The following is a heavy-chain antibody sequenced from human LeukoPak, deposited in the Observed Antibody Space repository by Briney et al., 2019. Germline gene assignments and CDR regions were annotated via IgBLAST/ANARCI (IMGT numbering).Heavy chain of an antibody. Sequence: GGSLRLSCAVSGFTLRSYAIHWVRQAPGKGLQWVAFISCDAAVKYYADSVRGRFTVSGDNSKDTLSLQMNSLRPEDTAVYYCARDFSTWYSIDYWGRGTLVIVSS. D-gene: IGHD2-15*01. CDR3: ARDFSTWYSIDY. V-gene: IGHV3-30-3*01. CDR2: ISCDAAVK. CDR1: GFTLRSYA. J-gene: IGHJ4*02.